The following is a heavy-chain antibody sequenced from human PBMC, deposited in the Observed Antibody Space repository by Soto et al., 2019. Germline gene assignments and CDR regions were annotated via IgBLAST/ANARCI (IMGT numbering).Heavy chain of an antibody. CDR2: ISGSDGDT. V-gene: IGHV3-23*01. Sequence: EVQLLESGGGLVQPGGSLRLSCAASGFTFSSYSMNWVRQAPGKGLEWVSAISGSDGDTYYADSVKGRFSISRDNSKNTVYLQMNSLRAEDTAVYYCAKRGISTAGTGNYFDLWGPGTLVTVSS. CDR1: GFTFSSYS. CDR3: AKRGISTAGTGNYFDL. J-gene: IGHJ4*02. D-gene: IGHD6-13*01.